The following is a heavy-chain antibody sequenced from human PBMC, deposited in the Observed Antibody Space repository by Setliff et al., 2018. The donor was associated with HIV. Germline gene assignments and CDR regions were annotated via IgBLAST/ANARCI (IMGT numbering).Heavy chain of an antibody. J-gene: IGHJ4*02. CDR1: GFTFSRYW. CDR3: ARDPGSSSFDY. CDR2: IKEDGSVT. Sequence: GGSLRLSCVASGFTFSRYWMSWVRQAPGKGLEFVANIKEDGSVTNYVDSVKGRFTISRDNAKNLVSLQMSSLRAEDTAAYYCARDPGSSSFDYWGQGTPVTVSS. V-gene: IGHV3-7*03. D-gene: IGHD6-19*01.